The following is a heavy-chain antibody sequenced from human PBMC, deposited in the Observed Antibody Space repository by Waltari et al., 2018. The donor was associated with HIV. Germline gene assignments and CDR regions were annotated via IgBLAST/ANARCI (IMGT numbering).Heavy chain of an antibody. CDR1: GFILRVLA. J-gene: IGHJ4*02. CDR3: AREGIVAAPFDF. Sequence: QVQLVESGGGLVQPGGSLRRSCAASGFILRVLAIHWVRQAPGKGLEWVAVISRDGSSKYYADSVQGRFTISRDNSKNSLHLHMNSLRPKDTAVYYCAREGIVAAPFDFWGLGTLVTVSS. CDR2: ISRDGSSK. D-gene: IGHD2-15*01. V-gene: IGHV3-30*01.